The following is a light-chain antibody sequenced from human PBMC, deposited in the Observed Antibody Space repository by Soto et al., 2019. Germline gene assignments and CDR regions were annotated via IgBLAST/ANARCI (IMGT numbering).Light chain of an antibody. CDR2: AAS. Sequence: DIQMTQAPSSLSASVGDRVTITCRASQGISNYLAWSQQKPGKVPKLLIYAASTLQSGVPSRFSGSGSRTDFTLTTRSLHPEEVATNYCQTYHSASGVFTFGTGTKVDI. J-gene: IGKJ3*01. V-gene: IGKV1-27*01. CDR3: QTYHSASGVFT. CDR1: QGISNY.